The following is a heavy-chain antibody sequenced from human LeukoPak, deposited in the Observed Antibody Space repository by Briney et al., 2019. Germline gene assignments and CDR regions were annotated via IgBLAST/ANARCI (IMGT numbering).Heavy chain of an antibody. CDR2: INHSGST. CDR3: ARGRLLRFLEWFFDY. D-gene: IGHD3-3*01. Sequence: KSSETLSLTCAVYGGSFSGYYWSWIRQPPGKGLEWIGEINHSGSTNYNPSLKSRVTISVDTSKNQFSLKLSSVTAADTAVYYCARGRLLRFLEWFFDYWGQGTLVTVSS. CDR1: GGSFSGYY. J-gene: IGHJ4*02. V-gene: IGHV4-34*01.